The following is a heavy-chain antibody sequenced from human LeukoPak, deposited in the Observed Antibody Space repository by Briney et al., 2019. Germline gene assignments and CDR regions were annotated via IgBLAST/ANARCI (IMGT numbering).Heavy chain of an antibody. J-gene: IGHJ2*01. V-gene: IGHV4-39*07. Sequence: SETLSLTCTVSGGSISSSSYYWGWIRQPPGKGLEWIGSIYYSGSTYYNPSLKSRVTISVDTSKNQFSLKLSSVTAADTAVYYCARVQSGYDPSYWYFDLWGRGTLVTVSS. CDR2: IYYSGST. D-gene: IGHD5-12*01. CDR3: ARVQSGYDPSYWYFDL. CDR1: GGSISSSSYY.